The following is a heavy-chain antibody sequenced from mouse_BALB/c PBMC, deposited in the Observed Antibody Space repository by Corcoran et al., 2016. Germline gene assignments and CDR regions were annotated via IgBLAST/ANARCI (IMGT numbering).Heavy chain of an antibody. CDR1: GYTFTNYG. CDR3: ARWGTVEWYFDV. D-gene: IGHD1-1*01. J-gene: IGHJ1*01. Sequence: QIQLVQSGPELKKPGETVKISCKASGYTFTNYGMNWVKQAPGKGLKWMGWINTYTGEPTYADDFKGRFAFSLETSASTAYLQINNPKNEDTATYFWARWGTVEWYFDVWGAGTTVTVSS. CDR2: INTYTGEP. V-gene: IGHV9-3-1*01.